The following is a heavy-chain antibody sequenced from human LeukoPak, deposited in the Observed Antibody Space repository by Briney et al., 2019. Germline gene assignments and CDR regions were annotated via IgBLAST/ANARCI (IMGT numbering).Heavy chain of an antibody. CDR2: VYYSGST. CDR1: GGSVSTIDYY. CDR3: AREDAVSSDDAFDP. V-gene: IGHV4-39*07. Sequence: PSETLSLTCTVSGGSVSTIDYYWGWIRQPPGKGLEWIGSVYYSGSTYYNAPLKSRVTISVDTSKNQFSLKLSAVTAADTAMYYCAREDAVSSDDAFDPWGQGTMVTVS. J-gene: IGHJ3*01. D-gene: IGHD6-19*01.